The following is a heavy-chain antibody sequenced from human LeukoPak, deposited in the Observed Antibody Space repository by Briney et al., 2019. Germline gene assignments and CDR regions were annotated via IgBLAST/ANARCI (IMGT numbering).Heavy chain of an antibody. CDR3: ARVPVADY. J-gene: IGHJ4*02. V-gene: IGHV3-48*04. CDR2: ISSSSTI. CDR1: GFTFSSYS. Sequence: GGSLRLSCAASGFTFSSYSMNWVRQAPGKGLEWVSYISSSSTIYYADSVKGRFTISRDNAKNSLYLQMNSLRAEDTAVYYCARVPVADYWGQGTLVTVSS.